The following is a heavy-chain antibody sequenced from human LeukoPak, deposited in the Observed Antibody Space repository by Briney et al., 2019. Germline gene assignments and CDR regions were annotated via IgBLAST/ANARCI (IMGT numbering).Heavy chain of an antibody. CDR1: GYDFITYG. D-gene: IGHD6-6*01. CDR2: RSIYNGNT. V-gene: IGHV1-18*01. CDR3: ARGGHFPSSSSSREYYLDY. J-gene: IGHJ4*02. Sequence: GASVKVSCKASGYDFITYGISWVRQAPGQGLEWMGWRSIYNGNTDYKLQGRVTMTTDTSTNTAYMEVRSLRSDDTAVYYCARGGHFPSSSSSREYYLDYWGQGTLVTVSS.